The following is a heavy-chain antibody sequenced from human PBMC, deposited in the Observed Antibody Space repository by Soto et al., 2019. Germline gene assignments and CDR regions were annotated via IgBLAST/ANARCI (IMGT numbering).Heavy chain of an antibody. CDR3: AKFTGRGVDFYYGLDV. CDR2: ISSSGSRI. Sequence: QVQLVESGGGLVKPGGSLRLSCVASGFTFSDYHMTWIRQAPGKGLEWVSYISSSGSRIFYADSVQGRFTISRDNAKKSVYLQMSSLRAEDTAVYYCAKFTGRGVDFYYGLDVWGQGTTVTVSS. D-gene: IGHD3-10*01. J-gene: IGHJ6*02. V-gene: IGHV3-11*01. CDR1: GFTFSDYH.